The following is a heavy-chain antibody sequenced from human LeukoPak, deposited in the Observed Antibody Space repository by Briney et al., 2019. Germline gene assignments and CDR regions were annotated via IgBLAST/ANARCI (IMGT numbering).Heavy chain of an antibody. CDR1: GGSLNGYY. V-gene: IGHV4-59*08. D-gene: IGHD4-17*01. Sequence: PSQTLSLTCTVSGGSLNGYYWGWIRQPPGKGLECVGYIHSSEGTAHNASLKSRLTISLDTSKNQFSLTLSSVTAADTAVYYCARHVYGEGMVVWGKGTTVTVSS. CDR2: IHSSEGT. J-gene: IGHJ6*04. CDR3: ARHVYGEGMVV.